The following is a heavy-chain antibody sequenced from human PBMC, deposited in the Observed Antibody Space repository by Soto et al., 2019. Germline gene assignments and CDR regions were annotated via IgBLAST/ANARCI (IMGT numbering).Heavy chain of an antibody. CDR2: ISGSGGST. CDR1: GFTFSSYA. Sequence: PGGSLRLSCAASGFTFSSYAMSWVRQAPGKGLEWVSAISGSGGSTYYADSVKGRFTISRDNSKNTLYLQMNSLRAEDTAVYYCAKTRIWDTYYYDSSGYYPAIWGQGTLVTVSS. V-gene: IGHV3-23*01. J-gene: IGHJ4*02. CDR3: AKTRIWDTYYYDSSGYYPAI. D-gene: IGHD3-22*01.